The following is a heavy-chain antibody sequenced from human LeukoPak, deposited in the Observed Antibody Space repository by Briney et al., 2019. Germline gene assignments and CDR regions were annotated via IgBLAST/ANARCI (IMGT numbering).Heavy chain of an antibody. J-gene: IGHJ3*02. CDR1: GGSISSGGYY. V-gene: IGHV4-31*03. CDR2: IYYSGST. D-gene: IGHD3-10*01. CDR3: ARDLGEVRDAFDI. Sequence: SETLSLTCTVSGGSISSGGYYWSWIRQHPGKSLEWIGYIYYSGSTYYNPSLKSRVTISVDTSKNQFSLKLSSVTAADTAVYYCARDLGEVRDAFDIWGQGTMVTVSS.